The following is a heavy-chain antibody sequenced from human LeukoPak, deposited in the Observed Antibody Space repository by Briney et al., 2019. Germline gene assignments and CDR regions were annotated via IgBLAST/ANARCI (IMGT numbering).Heavy chain of an antibody. J-gene: IGHJ3*02. Sequence: PGGSLRLSCAASGFXFSDYYISWVRQAPGKGLEWGSYISSSSSYTNYADSVKGRFTIYRDNAKNSLYVQMNSLRAEDTAVYYCARDSRVRGWSDRGYAFDIWGQGTMVTVSS. CDR3: ARDSRVRGWSDRGYAFDI. CDR2: ISSSSSYT. CDR1: GFXFSDYY. V-gene: IGHV3-11*05. D-gene: IGHD6-19*01.